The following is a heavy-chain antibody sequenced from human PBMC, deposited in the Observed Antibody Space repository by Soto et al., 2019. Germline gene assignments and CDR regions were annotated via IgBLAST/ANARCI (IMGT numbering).Heavy chain of an antibody. Sequence: QVQLVQSGAEVKKPGSSVKVSCKASGGTFSSYAISWVRQAPGQGLEWMGGIIPIFGTANYARKFQGRVTITADESTSTAYMERSSLRSEDTAVYYCASLSIPGYNWLAYYFDYWGQRTLVTVSS. CDR1: GGTFSSYA. V-gene: IGHV1-69*01. CDR2: IIPIFGTA. J-gene: IGHJ4*02. D-gene: IGHD5-12*01. CDR3: ASLSIPGYNWLAYYFDY.